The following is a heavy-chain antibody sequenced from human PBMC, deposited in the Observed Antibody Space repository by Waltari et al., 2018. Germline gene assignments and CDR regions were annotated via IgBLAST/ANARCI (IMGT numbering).Heavy chain of an antibody. Sequence: QVELQESGPGLVRPSETLSLTCDVSGYAINSGYYWAWIRQPPGQGLEWIATIYHGGVTFYNPPLKSRVTISMATSKNQFSLKLSYVPAADTAVYHCMRQVLGYCTSAACRRLESWGQGTLVTVSS. V-gene: IGHV4-38-2*01. CDR3: MRQVLGYCTSAACRRLES. D-gene: IGHD5-12*01. J-gene: IGHJ4*02. CDR2: IYHGGVT. CDR1: GYAINSGYY.